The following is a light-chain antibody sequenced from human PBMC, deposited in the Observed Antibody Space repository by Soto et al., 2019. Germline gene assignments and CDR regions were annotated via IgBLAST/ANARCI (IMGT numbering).Light chain of an antibody. Sequence: EIVLTQSPDTLSLSPGERATLSCRASRTVIRNNLAWYQQKPGQAPRLLIYGASSRATGIPDRFSGSGSGTDFTLTISRLEPEEFAVYYCQQYGSSPPITFGQGTRLDIK. J-gene: IGKJ5*01. CDR1: RTVIRNN. CDR2: GAS. CDR3: QQYGSSPPIT. V-gene: IGKV3-20*01.